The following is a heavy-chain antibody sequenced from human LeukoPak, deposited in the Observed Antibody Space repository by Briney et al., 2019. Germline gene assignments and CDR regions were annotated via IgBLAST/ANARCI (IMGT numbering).Heavy chain of an antibody. CDR1: GGSISSGDYY. V-gene: IGHV4-30-4*01. J-gene: IGHJ4*02. CDR3: ARGYYDSSGYWAYFDY. D-gene: IGHD3-22*01. Sequence: SETLSLTCTVSGGSISSGDYYWSWIRQPPGKGLEWIGYIYYSGSTYYNPSLKSRVTISVDTSKNQFSLKLSSVTAADTAVYYCARGYYDSSGYWAYFDYWGQGTLVTVSS. CDR2: IYYSGST.